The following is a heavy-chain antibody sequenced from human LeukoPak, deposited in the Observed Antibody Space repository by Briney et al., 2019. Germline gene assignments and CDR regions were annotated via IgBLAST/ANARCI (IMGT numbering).Heavy chain of an antibody. CDR1: GESFSGYY. CDR2: INHSGST. J-gene: IGHJ6*04. D-gene: IGHD5-12*01. CDR3: ARYDYYYYYGMDV. Sequence: SETLSLTCAVYGESFSGYYWSWIRQPPGKGLEWIGEINHSGSTNYNPSLKSRVTISVDTSKNQFSLKLSSVTAADTAVYYCARYDYYYYYGMDVWGKGTTATVSS. V-gene: IGHV4-34*01.